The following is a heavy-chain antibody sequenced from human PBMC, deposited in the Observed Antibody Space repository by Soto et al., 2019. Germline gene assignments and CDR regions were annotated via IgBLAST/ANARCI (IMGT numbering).Heavy chain of an antibody. Sequence: EVQLVESGGGLVQPGGSLRLSCAATGFTFSTYWMHWVRQGPGKGLVWVSRISTDGSSTTYADSVKGRFTISRDNAKNTLYLQMNSLRAEDTAVYYCARATWSNHAFDYWGQGSLVTVSS. J-gene: IGHJ4*02. CDR2: ISTDGSST. D-gene: IGHD3-3*01. CDR1: GFTFSTYW. CDR3: ARATWSNHAFDY. V-gene: IGHV3-74*01.